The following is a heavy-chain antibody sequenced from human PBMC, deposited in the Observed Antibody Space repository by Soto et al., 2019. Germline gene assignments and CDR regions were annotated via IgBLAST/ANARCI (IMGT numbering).Heavy chain of an antibody. Sequence: PSETLSITGAVSGGSISSSNWWSWVRQPPGKGLEWIGEIYHSGSTNYNPSLKSRVTISVDKSKNQFSLKLSSVTAADTAVYYCARVNFWSGYYLDYWGQGTLVTV. V-gene: IGHV4-4*02. CDR2: IYHSGST. CDR1: GGSISSSNW. CDR3: ARVNFWSGYYLDY. J-gene: IGHJ4*02. D-gene: IGHD3-3*01.